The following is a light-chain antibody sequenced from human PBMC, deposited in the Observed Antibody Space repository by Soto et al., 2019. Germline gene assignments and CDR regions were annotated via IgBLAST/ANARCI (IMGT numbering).Light chain of an antibody. CDR1: SGDVGGYNY. CDR3: RSYAASCTV. CDR2: EVN. Sequence: QSALTQAPCASGSPGQSVAISWAGTSGDVGGYNYVSWYQQHPGKAPKLMIYEVNKRPSGVPDRFSGSKSGNTASLTVSGLQAEDEADYSCRSYAASCTVFATGPKATVL. J-gene: IGLJ1*01. V-gene: IGLV2-8*01.